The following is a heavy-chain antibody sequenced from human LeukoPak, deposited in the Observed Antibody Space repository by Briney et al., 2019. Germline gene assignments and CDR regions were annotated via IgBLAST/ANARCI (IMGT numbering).Heavy chain of an antibody. D-gene: IGHD6-13*01. Sequence: GGSLRLSCAASGFTFSTYWMSWVRQAPGRGLEWVANIKHDGSEKFYVDSVRGRFTISRDNAKNSLYLQLNSLRAEDTALYYCARITGIEAAGDYWGQGTLVTVSS. V-gene: IGHV3-7*04. CDR1: GFTFSTYW. CDR3: ARITGIEAAGDY. J-gene: IGHJ4*02. CDR2: IKHDGSEK.